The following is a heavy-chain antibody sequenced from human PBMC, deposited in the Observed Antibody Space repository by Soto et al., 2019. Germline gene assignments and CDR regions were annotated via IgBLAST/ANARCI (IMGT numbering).Heavy chain of an antibody. CDR2: ISRSSGSI. V-gene: IGHV3-48*02. D-gene: IGHD5-12*01. CDR3: VRGTGVATFPDY. Sequence: GGSLRLSCAASGFTFSTYDMNWVRQAPGKGLEWVSHISRSSGSIYYADSVKGRFTISRDNAKDSLDLKMNSLRDEDTAVYHCVRGTGVATFPDYWGQGTLVTVSS. J-gene: IGHJ4*02. CDR1: GFTFSTYD.